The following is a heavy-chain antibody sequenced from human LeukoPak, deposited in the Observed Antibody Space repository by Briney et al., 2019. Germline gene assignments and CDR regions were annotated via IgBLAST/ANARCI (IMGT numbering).Heavy chain of an antibody. CDR3: ASDRSLIASLYYFDN. Sequence: GGSLRLSCAASGSTFSTYVMNWFRQAPGKGLEWVSSISGSGSYIFYADSVKGRFTISRDNAKNSLYLQMNSLRAEDTAVYYCASDRSLIASLYYFDNWGQGTLVTVSS. CDR2: ISGSGSYI. V-gene: IGHV3-21*01. CDR1: GSTFSTYV. J-gene: IGHJ4*02. D-gene: IGHD3-22*01.